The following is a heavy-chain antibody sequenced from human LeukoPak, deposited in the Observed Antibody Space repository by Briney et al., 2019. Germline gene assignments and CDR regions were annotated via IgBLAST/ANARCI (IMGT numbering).Heavy chain of an antibody. J-gene: IGHJ4*02. CDR1: GGSFSGYS. CDR2: INHSGST. V-gene: IGHV4-34*01. Sequence: SETLSLTCAVYGGSFSGYSWSWIRQPPGKGLEWIGEINHSGSTNYNPSLKSRVTLLVDTSKNQFSLKLSSVTAADTAVYYCARGPYYYDSSGYLNYWGQGTLVTVSS. D-gene: IGHD3-22*01. CDR3: ARGPYYYDSSGYLNY.